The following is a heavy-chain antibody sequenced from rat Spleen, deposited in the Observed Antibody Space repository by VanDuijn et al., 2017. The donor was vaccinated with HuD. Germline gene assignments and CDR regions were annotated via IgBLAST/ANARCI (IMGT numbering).Heavy chain of an antibody. J-gene: IGHJ2*01. V-gene: IGHV5S23*01. D-gene: IGHD1-11*01. CDR2: ISTSGGST. Sequence: EVQLLESGGGLVQPGRSLKFSCAASGFTYSNYVMAWVRQAPTKGLEWVATISTSGGSTYYRDSVKGRFTISRDNAKSTLYLQMDSLRSEDTATYYAHLNYGGYSAYFDYWSQGVMVTVSS. CDR1: GFTYSNYV. CDR3: HLNYGGYSAYFDY.